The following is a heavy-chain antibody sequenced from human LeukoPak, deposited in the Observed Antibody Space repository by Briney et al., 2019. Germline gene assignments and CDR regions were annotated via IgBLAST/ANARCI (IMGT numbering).Heavy chain of an antibody. D-gene: IGHD2-2*02. V-gene: IGHV3-21*01. CDR1: GFTFSNYS. CDR3: ARGYCSTTSCYTGPFDY. CDR2: ISSSSSYI. J-gene: IGHJ4*02. Sequence: GGSLRLSCAASGFTFSNYSMNWVRQAPGKGLEWVSSISSSSSYIYYADSLKGRFTISRDNAKNSLFLQMNSLRAEDTAVYYCARGYCSTTSCYTGPFDYWGQGTLVTVSS.